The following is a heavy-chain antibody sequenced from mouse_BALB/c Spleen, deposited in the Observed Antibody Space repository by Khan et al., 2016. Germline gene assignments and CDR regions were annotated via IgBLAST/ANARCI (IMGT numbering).Heavy chain of an antibody. CDR3: ARGNYVTSAWFAY. V-gene: IGHV9-2-1*01. Sequence: QIQLVQSGPELKKPGETVKISCKASGYTFTDYSMHWVKQAPGKGLKWVGWINTETGEPTYADDFKGRFAFSLETSASTAYLQINNLKNEDTATYVCARGNYVTSAWFAYWGQGTLVTVSA. CDR2: INTETGEP. D-gene: IGHD1-1*01. CDR1: GYTFTDYS. J-gene: IGHJ3*01.